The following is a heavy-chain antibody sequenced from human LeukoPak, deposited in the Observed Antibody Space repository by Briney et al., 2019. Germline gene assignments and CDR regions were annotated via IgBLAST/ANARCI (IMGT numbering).Heavy chain of an antibody. J-gene: IGHJ4*02. CDR2: INIDERIT. D-gene: IGHD3-10*01. CDR3: FREGGD. V-gene: IGHV3-74*01. Sequence: PGGSPRLSCAASGFSFSTQRMHWVRQAPGKGLVWVSYINIDERITGCADSVKGRFTISRDNAKNTLYLQMNSLRVEDTAIYYCFREGGDWGQGTLVTVSS. CDR1: GFSFSTQR.